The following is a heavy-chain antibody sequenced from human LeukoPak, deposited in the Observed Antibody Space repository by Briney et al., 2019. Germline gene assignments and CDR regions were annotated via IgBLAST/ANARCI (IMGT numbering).Heavy chain of an antibody. CDR2: IKHDGTVQ. V-gene: IGHV3-7*05. D-gene: IGHD2/OR15-2a*01. CDR1: GFTFSSYW. CDR3: ARGIHY. Sequence: PGGSLRLSCAASGFTFSSYWMHWVRQAPGKGLECVANIKHDGTVQYYVDSVKGRFTISRDNAKNSLYLQMNSLRADDTALYYCARGIHYWGQGTLVTVSS. J-gene: IGHJ4*02.